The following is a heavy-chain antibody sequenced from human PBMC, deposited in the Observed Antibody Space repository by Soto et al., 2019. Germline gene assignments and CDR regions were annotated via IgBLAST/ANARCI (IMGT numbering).Heavy chain of an antibody. J-gene: IGHJ6*02. V-gene: IGHV4-39*01. CDR3: ARLNGYCISNNCNGYYGMDV. CDR2: IYSSENT. CDR1: GGSISIYS. D-gene: IGHD2-2*03. Sequence: SETLSLTFTVSGGSISIYSWGWILQSPGKXLXWIGTIYSSENTYYNQSLLTRVTIYVDKSNNEFSPRLSSVTAEETAVYYCARLNGYCISNNCNGYYGMDVWGQGTTVTVSS.